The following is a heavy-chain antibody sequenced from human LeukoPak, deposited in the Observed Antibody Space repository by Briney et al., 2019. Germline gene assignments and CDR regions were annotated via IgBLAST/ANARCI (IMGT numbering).Heavy chain of an antibody. V-gene: IGHV4-34*01. CDR2: INHSGST. Sequence: SETLSLTCAVYGGSFSGYYWSWIRQPPGKGLEWIGEINHSGSTNYNPSLKSRVTISVDTSKNQFSLKLSSVTAADTAVYYCARPGYYDSSGYYEWVYWGQGTLVTVSS. D-gene: IGHD3-22*01. CDR1: GGSFSGYY. J-gene: IGHJ4*02. CDR3: ARPGYYDSSGYYEWVY.